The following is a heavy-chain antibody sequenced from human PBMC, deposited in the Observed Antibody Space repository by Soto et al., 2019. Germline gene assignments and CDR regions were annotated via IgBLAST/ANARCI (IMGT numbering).Heavy chain of an antibody. D-gene: IGHD3-22*01. CDR1: GGSISSSNW. CDR2: IHHSGTT. J-gene: IGHJ4*02. V-gene: IGHV4-4*02. CDR3: AGSTYDSSAFLFDY. Sequence: QVQLQESGPGLVKPSETLSLTCAVSGGSISSSNWWHWARQPPGKGLEWIGEIHHSGTTNYNPSLKRRAAISVDKSKNQLSLGLSSVTAADTAVYYCAGSTYDSSAFLFDYWGQGTLVTVSS.